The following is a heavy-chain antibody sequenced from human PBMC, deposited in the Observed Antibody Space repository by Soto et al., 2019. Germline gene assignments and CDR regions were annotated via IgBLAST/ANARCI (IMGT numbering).Heavy chain of an antibody. D-gene: IGHD1-26*01. CDR3: AKDRIVGSYYYYYGMDV. CDR1: GFTFSSYA. V-gene: IGHV3-23*01. J-gene: IGHJ6*02. Sequence: GGSLRLSCAASGFTFSSYAMSWVRQAPGKGLEWVSAISGSGGSTYYADSVKGRFTISRDNSKNTLYLQMNSLRAEDTAVYYCAKDRIVGSYYYYYGMDVWGQGTTVTVSS. CDR2: ISGSGGST.